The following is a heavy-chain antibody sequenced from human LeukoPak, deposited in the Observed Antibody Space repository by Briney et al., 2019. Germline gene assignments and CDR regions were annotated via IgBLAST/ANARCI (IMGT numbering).Heavy chain of an antibody. D-gene: IGHD6-6*01. CDR2: IYYSGST. Sequence: SQTLSLTCTVSGGSLSSVGYYWSWIRQHPGKGLECIVYIYYSGSTYYNPSLKSRVTISVDTSKNEFSLKLSSVTAADTAVYYCARDAQATSLYYYGMDVWGQGTTVTVSS. J-gene: IGHJ6*01. CDR1: GGSLSSVGYY. CDR3: ARDAQATSLYYYGMDV. V-gene: IGHV4-31*03.